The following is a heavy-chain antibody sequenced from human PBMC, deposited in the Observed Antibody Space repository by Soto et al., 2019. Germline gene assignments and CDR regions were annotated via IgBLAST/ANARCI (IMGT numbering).Heavy chain of an antibody. Sequence: GGSLRLSCVASGFTFRSFSLNWVRQAPGKGLEWVSYISGTDTAYYADSVKGRFTISRDSAKNSVYLHMTSVREEDTAVYYCARGPAAWGFYFDYWGQGTLVTVSS. CDR2: ISGTDTA. CDR1: GFTFRSFS. J-gene: IGHJ4*02. D-gene: IGHD7-27*01. V-gene: IGHV3-48*02. CDR3: ARGPAAWGFYFDY.